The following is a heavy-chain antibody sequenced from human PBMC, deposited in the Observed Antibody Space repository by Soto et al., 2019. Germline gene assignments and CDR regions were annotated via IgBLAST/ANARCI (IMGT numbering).Heavy chain of an antibody. CDR3: EAGIGTPAVMHPLNY. CDR1: GYSFTSHW. CDR2: IYPGDSDT. Sequence: PGESLKISCKGSGYSFTSHWIAWVRRVSGKGLDWMGVIYPGDSDTRYSPSFQGQVSISVDKSVNTAYLQWSSLKASDTATYYCEAGIGTPAVMHPLNYWGQGTLVTVYS. V-gene: IGHV5-51*01. D-gene: IGHD2-15*01. J-gene: IGHJ4*02.